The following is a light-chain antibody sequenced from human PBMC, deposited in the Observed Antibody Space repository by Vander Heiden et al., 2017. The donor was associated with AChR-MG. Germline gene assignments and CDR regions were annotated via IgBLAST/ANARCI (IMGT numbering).Light chain of an antibody. CDR3: QQYDSSPYT. V-gene: IGKV3-20*01. Sequence: EMVLTSSPGPLSLSPGESATLSCTASQIVTSSYLAWYHQKRGQAPGLLMYAASTRGTGVPGRFSGSGSGTDFTLTISRLEPEDFAVYYCQQYDSSPYTFGQGTKLEI. CDR1: QIVTSSY. J-gene: IGKJ2*01. CDR2: AAS.